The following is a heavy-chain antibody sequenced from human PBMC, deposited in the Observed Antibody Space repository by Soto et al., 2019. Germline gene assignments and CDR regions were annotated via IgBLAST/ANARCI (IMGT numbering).Heavy chain of an antibody. CDR3: AREYSSSSYYFDY. J-gene: IGHJ4*02. CDR1: GYTFTSYG. D-gene: IGHD6-6*01. V-gene: IGHV1-18*04. Sequence: QVHLVQSRAEVKKPGASVKVSCKASGYTFTSYGINWVRQAPGRGLEWMGWISAYNGNTNYAQKLQGRVTMTTDTSTITAYMELRSLSSDDTAVYYCAREYSSSSYYFDYWGQGTLVTVSS. CDR2: ISAYNGNT.